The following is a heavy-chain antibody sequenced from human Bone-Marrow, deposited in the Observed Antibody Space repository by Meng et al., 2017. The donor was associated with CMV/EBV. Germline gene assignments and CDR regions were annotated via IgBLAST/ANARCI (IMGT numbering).Heavy chain of an antibody. CDR1: GYTFTGYY. J-gene: IGHJ4*02. D-gene: IGHD1-26*01. Sequence: ASVKVSCKGSGYTFTGYYMHWVRQAPGQGLEWMGWINPNSGGTNYEQKFQGRVTMTRDTSISTAYMELSRLRSDDTAVYYCARGWEDTSRNYWGQGTLVTVSS. CDR2: INPNSGGT. CDR3: ARGWEDTSRNY. V-gene: IGHV1-2*02.